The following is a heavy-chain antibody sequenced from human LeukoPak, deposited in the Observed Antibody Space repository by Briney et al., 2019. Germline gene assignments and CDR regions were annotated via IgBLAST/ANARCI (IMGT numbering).Heavy chain of an antibody. CDR2: IIPIFGTA. Sequence: GASVKVSCKASGGTFSSYAISWVRQAPGQGLEWMGGIIPIFGTANYAQKFQGGVTITTDESTSTAYMELSSLRSEDTAVYYCARDYNYGGINWGQGTLVTVSS. V-gene: IGHV1-69*05. CDR1: GGTFSSYA. J-gene: IGHJ4*02. CDR3: ARDYNYGGIN. D-gene: IGHD3-10*01.